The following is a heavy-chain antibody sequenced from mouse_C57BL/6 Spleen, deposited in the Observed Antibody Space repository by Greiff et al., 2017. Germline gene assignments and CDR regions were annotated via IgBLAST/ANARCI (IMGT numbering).Heavy chain of an antibody. D-gene: IGHD1-1*01. J-gene: IGHJ4*01. CDR3: ARTDIYYGYAMDY. V-gene: IGHV1-80*01. CDR2: IYPGGGDT. CDR1: GYAFSSYW. Sequence: QVQLQQSGAELVKPGASVKISCKASGYAFSSYWMNWVKQRPGKGLEWIGHIYPGGGDTNYNGKFKGKATLTVDKSSSTAYMQLSSLTSEDSAVYFCARTDIYYGYAMDYWGQGTSVTVSS.